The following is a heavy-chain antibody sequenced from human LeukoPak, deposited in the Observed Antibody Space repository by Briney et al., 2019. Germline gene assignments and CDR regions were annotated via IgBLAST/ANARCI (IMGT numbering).Heavy chain of an antibody. CDR3: VTASFDY. Sequence: GGSLRLSCAASGFTVSSNYMSWVRQAPGKGLEWVSVIYSGGSTNYADSVKGRFTISRDNSKNTLYLQMNSLRAEDTAVYYCVTASFDYWGQGTLVTVPS. CDR1: GFTVSSNY. D-gene: IGHD5-18*01. CDR2: IYSGGST. J-gene: IGHJ4*02. V-gene: IGHV3-66*01.